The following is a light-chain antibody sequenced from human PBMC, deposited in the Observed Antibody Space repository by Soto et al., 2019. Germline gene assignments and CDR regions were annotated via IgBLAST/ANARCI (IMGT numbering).Light chain of an antibody. Sequence: DIQMTQSPSTLSASVGDKVTITCRASQSISSWLAWYQQKPGKAPKLLIYKASTLESGVPSRFSGSGSGTEFTLTVSSLQPDDFATYYCQHYNNYPLTFGGGPKVEIK. CDR1: QSISSW. CDR3: QHYNNYPLT. J-gene: IGKJ4*01. V-gene: IGKV1-5*03. CDR2: KAS.